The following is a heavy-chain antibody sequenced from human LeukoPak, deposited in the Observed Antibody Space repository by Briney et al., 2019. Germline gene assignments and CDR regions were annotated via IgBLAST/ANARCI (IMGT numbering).Heavy chain of an antibody. Sequence: GGSLRLSCAASGFTFSDYWMSWVRQAPGQGLEWVANIKQDGSEKYYLDSVKGRFTISRDNAKNSLYLQMNSLRAEDTALYYCARSTTGYFISWGQGTLVTVSS. V-gene: IGHV3-7*03. CDR2: IKQDGSEK. D-gene: IGHD3-9*01. J-gene: IGHJ4*02. CDR1: GFTFSDYW. CDR3: ARSTTGYFIS.